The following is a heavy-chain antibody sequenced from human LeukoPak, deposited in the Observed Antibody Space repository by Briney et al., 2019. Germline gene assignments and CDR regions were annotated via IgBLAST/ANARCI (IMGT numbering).Heavy chain of an antibody. J-gene: IGHJ4*02. V-gene: IGHV3-48*01. CDR1: GFTFSRNS. Sequence: GGSLRLSCAASGFTFSRNSMNWVRQAPGKGLEWVSYISSSSSIYYADSVKGRFTISRDNAKNALYLQMNSLRAEDTAVYYCARDDVGYFGYWGQGSLVTVSP. CDR3: ARDDVGYFGY. D-gene: IGHD1-26*01. CDR2: ISSSSSI.